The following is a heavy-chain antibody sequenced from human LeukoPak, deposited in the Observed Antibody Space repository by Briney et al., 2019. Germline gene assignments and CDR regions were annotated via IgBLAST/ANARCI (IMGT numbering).Heavy chain of an antibody. V-gene: IGHV3-21*01. CDR3: ARAQGYYDSSGYNGHFDL. CDR1: GFTFSSYD. J-gene: IGHJ2*01. CDR2: ISSSSSYI. Sequence: NPGGSLRLSCAASGFTFSSYDMNWVRQAPGKGLEWVSSISSSSSYIYYADSVKGRFTISRDNAKNSLYLQMNSLRAEDTAVYYGARAQGYYDSSGYNGHFDLGGRGPLVTVSS. D-gene: IGHD3-22*01.